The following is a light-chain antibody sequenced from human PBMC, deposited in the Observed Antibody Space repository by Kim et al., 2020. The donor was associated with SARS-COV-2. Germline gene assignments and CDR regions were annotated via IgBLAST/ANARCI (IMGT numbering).Light chain of an antibody. V-gene: IGKV1-16*01. CDR2: GAS. J-gene: IGKJ1*01. Sequence: SASVKDRVTLTCRARQGISDNLAWFQRRPGEPPKSLIYGASRLLSGVPSRFSGSGSGADFTLTISSLQPEDFATYYCQQYDTLPWTFGQGTKLEIK. CDR1: QGISDN. CDR3: QQYDTLPWT.